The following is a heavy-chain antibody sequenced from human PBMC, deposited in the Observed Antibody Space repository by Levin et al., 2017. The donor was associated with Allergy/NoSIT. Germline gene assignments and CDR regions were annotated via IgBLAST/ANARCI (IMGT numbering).Heavy chain of an antibody. Sequence: LRLSCTVSGGSISSGGYYWSWIRQHPGKGLEWIGYIYYSGSTYYNPSLKSRVTISVDTSKNQFSLTLSSVTAADTAVYYCASTKGGSGSYYAFDIWGQGTMVTVSA. V-gene: IGHV4-31*03. J-gene: IGHJ3*02. CDR2: IYYSGST. D-gene: IGHD3-10*01. CDR3: ASTKGGSGSYYAFDI. CDR1: GGSISSGGYY.